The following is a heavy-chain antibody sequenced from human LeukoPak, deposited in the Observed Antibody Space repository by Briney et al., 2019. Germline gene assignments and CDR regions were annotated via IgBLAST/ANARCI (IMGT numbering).Heavy chain of an antibody. CDR1: GFTFSSYS. CDR3: ARDPPREGSFDY. D-gene: IGHD1-26*01. V-gene: IGHV3-21*01. CDR2: ISSSSSYI. J-gene: IGHJ4*02. Sequence: GGSLRLSCAASGFTFSSYSMNWVRQAPGKGLEWVSSISSSSSYIYYADSVKGRFTISRDNAKNSLYLQMNSLRAEDTAVYCCARDPPREGSFDYWGQGTLVTVSS.